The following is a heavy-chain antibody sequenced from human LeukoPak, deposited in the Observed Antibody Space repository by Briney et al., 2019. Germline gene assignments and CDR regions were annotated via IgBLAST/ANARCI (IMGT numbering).Heavy chain of an antibody. J-gene: IGHJ4*02. D-gene: IGHD2-15*01. Sequence: ASVKASCNASGYMFTDYYIIWWRQAPGHGLEWMGSINPNSGGTKYAQELQGRVAVTRDTSSNTGYMDLSRLTSDDTAVYYCARDGQGRYCSGGNCFPFEYWGQGTLVTVSS. CDR2: INPNSGGT. CDR1: GYMFTDYY. CDR3: ARDGQGRYCSGGNCFPFEY. V-gene: IGHV1-2*02.